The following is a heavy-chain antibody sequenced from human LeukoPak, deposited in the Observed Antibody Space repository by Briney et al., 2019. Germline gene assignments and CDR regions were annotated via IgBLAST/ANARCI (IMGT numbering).Heavy chain of an antibody. CDR1: GFTFSGSA. D-gene: IGHD6-19*01. V-gene: IGHV3-73*01. Sequence: GGSLRLSCAASGFTFSGSAMHWVRQASGKGLEWVGRIRSKANSYATAYAASVKGRFTISRDDSKNTAYLQMNSLKTEDTAVYYCTCRIAVAGTVFDHWGQGTLVTVSS. J-gene: IGHJ4*02. CDR3: TCRIAVAGTVFDH. CDR2: IRSKANSYAT.